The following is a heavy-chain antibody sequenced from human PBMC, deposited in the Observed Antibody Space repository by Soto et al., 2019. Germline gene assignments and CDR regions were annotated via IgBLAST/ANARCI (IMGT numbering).Heavy chain of an antibody. CDR2: INHSGST. J-gene: IGHJ4*02. Sequence: QVQLQQWGAGLLKPSETLSLTCAVYGGSFSGYYWSWIRQPPGKGLEWIGEINHSGSTNYNPSLKSRVTISVDKSKNQFSLKLSSVTAADTAVYYCARGYYMGRGFDYWGQGTLVTVSS. CDR3: ARGYYMGRGFDY. CDR1: GGSFSGYY. D-gene: IGHD1-26*01. V-gene: IGHV4-34*01.